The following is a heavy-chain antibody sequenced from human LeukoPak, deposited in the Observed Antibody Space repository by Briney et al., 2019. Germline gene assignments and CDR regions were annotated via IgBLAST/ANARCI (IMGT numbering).Heavy chain of an antibody. CDR2: INPNSGGT. CDR1: GYTFTGYY. D-gene: IGHD3-10*01. V-gene: IGHV1-2*02. CDR3: ARGITMVRGVIMDWFDS. J-gene: IGHJ5*01. Sequence: ASVKVSCKASGYTFTGYYMHWVRQAPGQGLEWMGWINPNSGGTNYAQKFQGRVTMTRDTSISTAYMELSRLRSDDTAVYYCARGITMVRGVIMDWFDSWGQGTLVTVSS.